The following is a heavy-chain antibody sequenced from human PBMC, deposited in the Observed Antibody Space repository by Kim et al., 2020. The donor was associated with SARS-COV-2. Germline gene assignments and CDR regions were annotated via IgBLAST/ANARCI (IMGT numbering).Heavy chain of an antibody. CDR1: GGSFSGYY. CDR2: INHSGST. D-gene: IGHD2-2*01. V-gene: IGHV4-34*01. CDR3: ARARTLPAAAIEI. Sequence: SETLSLTCAVYGGSFSGYYWSWIRQPPGKGLEWIGEINHSGSTNYNPSLKSRVTISVDTSKNQFSLKLSSVTAADTAVYYCARARTLPAAAIEIWGQGTLVTVSS. J-gene: IGHJ4*02.